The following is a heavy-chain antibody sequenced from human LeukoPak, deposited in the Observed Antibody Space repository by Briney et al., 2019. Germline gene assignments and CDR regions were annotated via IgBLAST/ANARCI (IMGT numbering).Heavy chain of an antibody. J-gene: IGHJ6*03. Sequence: SETLSLTCAVYGGSFSGYYWSWIRQPPGKGLEWIWEINDSGSTNYNPSLKSRVTISINTSNNEFSLKLSSLTTADTAVYYCARDYGASYSRDVWGKGTPVTVSS. CDR1: GGSFSGYY. V-gene: IGHV4-34*01. CDR3: ARDYGASYSRDV. D-gene: IGHD4-17*01. CDR2: INDSGST.